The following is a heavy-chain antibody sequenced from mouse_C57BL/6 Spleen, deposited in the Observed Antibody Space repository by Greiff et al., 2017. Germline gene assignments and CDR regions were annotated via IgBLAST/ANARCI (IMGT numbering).Heavy chain of an antibody. CDR3: TRGTAQATYFDV. Sequence: QVHVKQSGAELVRPGASVTLSCKASGYTFTDYEMHWVKQTPVHGLEWIGAIDPETGGTAYNQKFKGKAILTADKSSSTAYMELRSLTSEDSAVYYCTRGTAQATYFDVWGTGTTVTVSS. CDR1: GYTFTDYE. J-gene: IGHJ1*03. CDR2: IDPETGGT. V-gene: IGHV1-15*01. D-gene: IGHD3-2*02.